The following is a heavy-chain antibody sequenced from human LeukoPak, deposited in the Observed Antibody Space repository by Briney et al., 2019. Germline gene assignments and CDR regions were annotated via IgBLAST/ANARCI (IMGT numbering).Heavy chain of an antibody. D-gene: IGHD6-13*01. V-gene: IGHV4-34*01. Sequence: SETLSLTCVVYGGSFSGYYWSWIRQPPGKGLEWIGEINHSGSTNYNPSLKSRVTISVDTSKNQFSLKLSSVTAADTAVYYCARSHYFARYSSSWYTSGAFDYWGQGTLVTVSS. J-gene: IGHJ4*02. CDR3: ARSHYFARYSSSWYTSGAFDY. CDR2: INHSGST. CDR1: GGSFSGYY.